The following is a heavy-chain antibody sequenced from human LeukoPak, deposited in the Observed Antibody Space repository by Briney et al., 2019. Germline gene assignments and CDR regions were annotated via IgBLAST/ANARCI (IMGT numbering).Heavy chain of an antibody. J-gene: IGHJ4*02. CDR2: ISGSGGST. D-gene: IGHD5-12*01. CDR3: VRSAVATADFDH. V-gene: IGHV3-23*01. Sequence: GRSLRLSCAASGFTFSTYAMSWVRQAPGKGLEWVSAISGSGGSTYYADSVKGRFTISRDNSKNTLYLYINIPTPEDTVMYYCVRSAVATADFDHWGQGALVIVSS. CDR1: GFTFSTYA.